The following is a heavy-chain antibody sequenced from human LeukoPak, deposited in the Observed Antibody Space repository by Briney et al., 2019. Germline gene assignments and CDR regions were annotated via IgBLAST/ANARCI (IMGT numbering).Heavy chain of an antibody. V-gene: IGHV3-23*01. CDR3: AKVSTRRIVVVVAARYFDS. Sequence: GGSLRLSCAASTFTFSSFAMSWVRPAPGQGLEWVSAISGSGGSTYYAVPVKGRFTISRDNSKTTLYLHMTSLRAEDTAVYSGAKVSTRRIVVVVAARYFDSWGQGTLVTVSS. D-gene: IGHD2-15*01. CDR2: ISGSGGST. J-gene: IGHJ4*02. CDR1: TFTFSSFA.